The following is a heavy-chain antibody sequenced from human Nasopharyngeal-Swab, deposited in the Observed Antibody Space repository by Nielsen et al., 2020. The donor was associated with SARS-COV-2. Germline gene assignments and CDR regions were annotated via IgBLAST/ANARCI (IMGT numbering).Heavy chain of an antibody. D-gene: IGHD6-13*01. CDR2: INPNSGGT. CDR3: ARDGSSSWYEQLDY. Sequence: ASVKVSCKASGYTFTGYYMHWVRQAPGQGLEWMGWINPNSGGTNYAQKFQGRVTMTRDTSISTAYMELSRLRSDDTAVYYCARDGSSSWYEQLDYWSQGTLVTVSS. V-gene: IGHV1-2*02. CDR1: GYTFTGYY. J-gene: IGHJ4*02.